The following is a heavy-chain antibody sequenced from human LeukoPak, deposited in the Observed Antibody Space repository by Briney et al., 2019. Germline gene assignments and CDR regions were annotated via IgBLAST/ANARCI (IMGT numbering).Heavy chain of an antibody. CDR1: GGSISSYY. CDR2: IYHSGST. V-gene: IGHV4-59*12. D-gene: IGHD3-3*01. CDR3: ARLRFLAEDPIGIFDY. J-gene: IGHJ4*02. Sequence: PSETLSLTCTVSGGSISSYYWSWIRQPPGKGLEWIGYIYHSGSTYYNPSLKSRVTISVDRSKNQFSLKLSSVTAADTAVYYCARLRFLAEDPIGIFDYWGQGTLVTVSS.